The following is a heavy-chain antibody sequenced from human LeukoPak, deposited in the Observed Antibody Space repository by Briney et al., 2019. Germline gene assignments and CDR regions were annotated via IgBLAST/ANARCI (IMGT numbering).Heavy chain of an antibody. CDR2: ISYDGSNK. CDR3: ARDTGERGYSYGPGGY. V-gene: IGHV3-30*01. J-gene: IGHJ4*02. Sequence: GRSLRVCCAGSGCTFSRYAMSWVRQAPGKGLEWVAVISYDGSNKYYADSVKGRFTISRDNSRNTLYLQMNSLRAEDTAVYYCARDTGERGYSYGPGGYWGQGTLVTVSS. D-gene: IGHD5-18*01. CDR1: GCTFSRYA.